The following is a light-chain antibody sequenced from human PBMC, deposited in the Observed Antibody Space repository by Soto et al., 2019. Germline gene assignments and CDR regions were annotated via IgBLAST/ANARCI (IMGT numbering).Light chain of an antibody. CDR1: QSISSW. J-gene: IGKJ1*01. Sequence: DIQMTQSPSTLSASVGDRVTITCRASQSISSWFAWYQQKPGKAPKLLIYKASSLESGVPSSFSGSGSGTEFTLTISSLQPDDFATYYCQQDNSYWTFGQGTKVEIK. CDR3: QQDNSYWT. CDR2: KAS. V-gene: IGKV1-5*03.